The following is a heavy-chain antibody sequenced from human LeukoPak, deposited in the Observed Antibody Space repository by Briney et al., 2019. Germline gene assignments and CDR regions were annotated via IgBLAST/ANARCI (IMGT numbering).Heavy chain of an antibody. J-gene: IGHJ6*02. D-gene: IGHD3-3*01. CDR1: GFTFSSYA. CDR3: ARGGFWSGYYSSPSYYGMDV. V-gene: IGHV3-30*04. Sequence: GGSLRLSCAASGFTFSSYAMHWVRQAPGKGLEWVAVISYDGSNKYYADSEKGRFTISRDNSKNTLYLQMNSLRAEDTAVYYCARGGFWSGYYSSPSYYGMDVWGQGTTVTVSS. CDR2: ISYDGSNK.